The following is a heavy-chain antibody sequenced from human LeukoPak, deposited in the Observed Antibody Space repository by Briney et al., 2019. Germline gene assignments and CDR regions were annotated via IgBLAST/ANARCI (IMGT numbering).Heavy chain of an antibody. Sequence: GGSLRLSCAASGFTFNSLGMSWVRQAPGKGLEWLSYISSSSSTIYYADSVKGRFTISRDNAKNLLYLQMNSLRAEDTAVYYCARGIAAAGWTFNYWGQGTLVTVSS. CDR2: ISSSSSTI. J-gene: IGHJ4*02. V-gene: IGHV3-48*04. CDR3: ARGIAAAGWTFNY. CDR1: GFTFNSLG. D-gene: IGHD6-13*01.